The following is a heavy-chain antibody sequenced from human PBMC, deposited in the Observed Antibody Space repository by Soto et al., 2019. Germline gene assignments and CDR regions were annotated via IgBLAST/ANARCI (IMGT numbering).Heavy chain of an antibody. CDR3: AKESSHSGSYPW. CDR1: GFTFSSYG. CDR2: ISYDGSNK. V-gene: IGHV3-30*18. Sequence: LRLSCAASGFTFSSYGMHWVRQAPGEGLEWVAVISYDGSNKYYADSVKGRFTISRDNSKNTLYLQMNSLRAEDTAVYYCAKESSHSGSYPWWGQGTLVTVSS. D-gene: IGHD1-26*01. J-gene: IGHJ4*02.